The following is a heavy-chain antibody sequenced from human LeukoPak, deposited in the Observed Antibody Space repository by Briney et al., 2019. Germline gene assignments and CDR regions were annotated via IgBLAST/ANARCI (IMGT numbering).Heavy chain of an antibody. CDR1: GFTFSSYV. Sequence: GGSLRLSCAASGFTFSSYVMSWVRQAPGKGLEWVSVISGSGGSTSYADSVKGRFTISRDNSKNTLYLQMNSLRAEDTAVYYCAKSVQAFDIWGQGTMVTVSS. CDR2: ISGSGGST. V-gene: IGHV3-23*01. D-gene: IGHD4-17*01. J-gene: IGHJ3*02. CDR3: AKSVQAFDI.